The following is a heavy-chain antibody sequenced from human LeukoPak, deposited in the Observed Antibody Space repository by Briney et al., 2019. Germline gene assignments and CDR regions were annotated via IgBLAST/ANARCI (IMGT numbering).Heavy chain of an antibody. V-gene: IGHV4-38-2*01. CDR1: GYSISSGYY. Sequence: KPSETLSLTCAVCGYSISSGYYWGWIRQPPGKGLEWIGSIYHSGSTYYNPSLKSRVTISVDTSKNQFSLKLSSVTAADTAVYYCARGRLLEWLTLSPFLDYWGQGTLVTVSS. CDR2: IYHSGST. CDR3: ARGRLLEWLTLSPFLDY. D-gene: IGHD3-3*01. J-gene: IGHJ4*02.